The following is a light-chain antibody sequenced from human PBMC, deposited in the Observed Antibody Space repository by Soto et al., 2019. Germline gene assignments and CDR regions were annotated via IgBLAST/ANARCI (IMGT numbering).Light chain of an antibody. Sequence: QSVLTQPPSASGSLGQSVTISCTGFSNNYVSWYQQHPGKAPKLMIYEVTKRPSGVPDRFSGSKSGDTASLTVSGLQAEDEADYYCNSYAGNNNVLFGGGIKLTVL. J-gene: IGLJ2*01. V-gene: IGLV2-8*01. CDR3: NSYAGNNNVL. CDR2: EVT. CDR1: SNNY.